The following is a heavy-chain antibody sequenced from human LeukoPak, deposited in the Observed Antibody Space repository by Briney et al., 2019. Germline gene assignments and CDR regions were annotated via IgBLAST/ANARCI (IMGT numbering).Heavy chain of an antibody. CDR1: GFTVSSNY. CDR3: ARGGFDNWNDASYYYYYGMDV. J-gene: IGHJ6*02. CDR2: IYSGGST. V-gene: IGHV3-66*01. D-gene: IGHD1-20*01. Sequence: GGSLRLSCAASGFTVSSNYMSWVRQAPGKGLEWVSVIYSGGSTYYADSVKGRFTISRDNSKNTLYLQMNSLRAEDTAVYYCARGGFDNWNDASYYYYYGMDVWGQGTTVTVSS.